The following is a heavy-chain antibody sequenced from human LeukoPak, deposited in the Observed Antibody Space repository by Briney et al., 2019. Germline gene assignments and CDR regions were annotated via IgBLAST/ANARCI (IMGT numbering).Heavy chain of an antibody. V-gene: IGHV3-48*02. D-gene: IGHD1-26*01. CDR3: ARESYSWFDS. CDR2: ISSSSSTI. Sequence: GGSLRLSCAASGFTFSSYSMNWVRQAPGKGLEWVSFISSSSSTIYYEDSVKGLFTISRDNAKNSLYLQMNSLRDEDTAVYYCARESYSWFDSWGQGTLVTVSS. J-gene: IGHJ5*01. CDR1: GFTFSSYS.